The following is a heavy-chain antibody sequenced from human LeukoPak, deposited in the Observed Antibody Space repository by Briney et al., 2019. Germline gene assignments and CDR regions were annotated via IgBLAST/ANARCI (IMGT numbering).Heavy chain of an antibody. J-gene: IGHJ4*02. CDR3: AKLVTQDTAMVLGDY. CDR1: GFTFSSYG. Sequence: GGSLRLSCVTSGFTFSSYGMHWVRQVPGRGLEWVAVISYDAESNYHVDSVKGRFTISRDNSKNTLYLQMYSLRAEDTAVYYCAKLVTQDTAMVLGDYWGQGTLVTVSS. CDR2: ISYDAESN. V-gene: IGHV3-30*18. D-gene: IGHD5-18*01.